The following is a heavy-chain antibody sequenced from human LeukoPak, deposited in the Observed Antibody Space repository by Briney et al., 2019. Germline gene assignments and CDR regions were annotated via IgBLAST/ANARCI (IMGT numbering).Heavy chain of an antibody. CDR3: VRRNYLSSRIDP. CDR1: GGSISTSDYL. D-gene: IGHD3-16*01. CDR2: FYYNGAA. J-gene: IGHJ5*02. V-gene: IGHV4-61*05. Sequence: SETLSPTCTVSGGSISTSDYLWAWVRQAPGKGLEWIGDFYYNGAAYYNGVTSYSPSLRSRVTISVDTSKNHFSLDLTSVTAADTAVYYCVRRNYLSSRIDPWGQGTLVTVSS.